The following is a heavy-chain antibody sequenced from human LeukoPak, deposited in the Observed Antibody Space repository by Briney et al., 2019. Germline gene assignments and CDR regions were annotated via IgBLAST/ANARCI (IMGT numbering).Heavy chain of an antibody. CDR2: IYPGDSDT. Sequence: KVSCKASGYTFTSYGISWVRQMPGKGLEWMGIIYPGDSDTRYSPSFQGQVTISADKSISTAYLQWSSLKASDTAMYYCARRGSSGWYEYWGQGTLVTVSS. D-gene: IGHD6-19*01. CDR1: GYTFTSYG. V-gene: IGHV5-51*01. CDR3: ARRGSSGWYEY. J-gene: IGHJ4*02.